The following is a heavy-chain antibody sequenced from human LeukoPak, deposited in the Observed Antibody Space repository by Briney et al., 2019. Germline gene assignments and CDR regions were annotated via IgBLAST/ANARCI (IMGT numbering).Heavy chain of an antibody. CDR3: ARDRDSSADV. Sequence: SETLSLTCTVSGGSISSSSYYWGWIRQPPGKGLEWIGSIYYSGSTYYNPSLKSRVTISVDTSKNQFSLKLSSVTAADTAVYYCARDRDSSADVWGKGTTVTVSS. D-gene: IGHD3-22*01. V-gene: IGHV4-39*07. J-gene: IGHJ6*04. CDR1: GGSISSSSYY. CDR2: IYYSGST.